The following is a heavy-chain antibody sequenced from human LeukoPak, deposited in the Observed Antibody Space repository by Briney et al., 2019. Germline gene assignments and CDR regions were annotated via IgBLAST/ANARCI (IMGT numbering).Heavy chain of an antibody. CDR2: ITGSGGGS. CDR3: AKKSLWSGPFDY. Sequence: GGSLRLSCAASGFTFSSYAMSWVRQAPGKGLEWVSIITGSGGGSYYADSVKGRFTLSRDNSKNILYLQMNSLRAEDTAVYFCAKKSLWSGPFDYWGQGTLVTVFS. CDR1: GFTFSSYA. V-gene: IGHV3-23*01. J-gene: IGHJ4*02. D-gene: IGHD3-3*01.